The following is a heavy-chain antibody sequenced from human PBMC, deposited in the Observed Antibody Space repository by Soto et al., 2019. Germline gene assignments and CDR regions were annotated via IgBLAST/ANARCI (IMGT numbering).Heavy chain of an antibody. J-gene: IGHJ4*02. D-gene: IGHD6-13*01. CDR2: INPNSGGT. CDR3: ARGMGAQQLVLPHFDY. CDR1: GYTFTGYY. Sequence: ASVKVSCKASGYTFTGYYMHWVRQAPGQGLEWMGWINPNSGGTNYAQKFQGWVTMTRDTSISTAYMELSRLRSDDTAVYYCARGMGAQQLVLPHFDYWGQGTLVTVSS. V-gene: IGHV1-2*04.